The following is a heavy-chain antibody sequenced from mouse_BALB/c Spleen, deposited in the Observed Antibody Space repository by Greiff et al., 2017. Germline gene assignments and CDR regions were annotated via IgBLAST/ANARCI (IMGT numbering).Heavy chain of an antibody. CDR3: ATEGGAWFAY. CDR2: ISSGSSTI. J-gene: IGHJ3*01. Sequence: EVQGVESGGGLVQPGGSRKLSCAASGFTFSSFGMHWVRQAPEKGLEWVAYISSGSSTIYYADTVKGRFTISRDNPKNTLFLQMTSLRSEDTAMYYCATEGGAWFAYWGQGTLVTVSA. V-gene: IGHV5-17*02. CDR1: GFTFSSFG.